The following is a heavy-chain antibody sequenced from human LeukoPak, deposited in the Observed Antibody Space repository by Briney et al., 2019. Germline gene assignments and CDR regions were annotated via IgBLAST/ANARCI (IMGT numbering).Heavy chain of an antibody. CDR1: GDSFSSNSAA. CDR3: ARDLVAGTDYYYGMDV. CDR2: TYYRSKWYN. V-gene: IGHV6-1*01. Sequence: SQTLSLTCAVSGDSFSSNSAAWNWIRQSPSRGLKWLGRTYYRSKWYNDYAVSVKSRITINPDTSKNQFSLQLNSVTPEDTAVYYCARDLVAGTDYYYGMDVWGQGTTVTVSS. D-gene: IGHD6-19*01. J-gene: IGHJ6*02.